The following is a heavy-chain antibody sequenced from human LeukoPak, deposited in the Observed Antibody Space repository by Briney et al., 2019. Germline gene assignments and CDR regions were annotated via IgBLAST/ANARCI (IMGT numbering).Heavy chain of an antibody. CDR1: GCTFSNYP. Sequence: SVNVSCAACGCTFSNYPISWVRQPPGQGLEWMGGIISILGIANYAHTFQGRVTIPADKSKNTAYMELNSLTSDDTAVYYCARPSPVYYGDYTEEHHYYYYYGIDVSGEGNTWTVSS. V-gene: IGHV1-69*10. J-gene: IGHJ6*04. D-gene: IGHD4-17*01. CDR2: IISILGIA. CDR3: ARPSPVYYGDYTEEHHYYYYYGIDV.